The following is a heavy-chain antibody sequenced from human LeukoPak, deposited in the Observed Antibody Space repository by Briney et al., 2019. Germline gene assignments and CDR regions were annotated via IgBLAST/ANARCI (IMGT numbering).Heavy chain of an antibody. D-gene: IGHD6-13*01. V-gene: IGHV3-23*01. J-gene: IGHJ4*02. Sequence: GGSLRLSCAASGFTFSSYNMNWVRQAPGKGLEWVSTISGSGSSTYYADSVKGRFTLSRDNSKNTLYLQMNSLRAEDTAVYYCAKDSSSSNAVRSADDWGQGTLVTVSS. CDR2: ISGSGSST. CDR3: AKDSSSSNAVRSADD. CDR1: GFTFSSYN.